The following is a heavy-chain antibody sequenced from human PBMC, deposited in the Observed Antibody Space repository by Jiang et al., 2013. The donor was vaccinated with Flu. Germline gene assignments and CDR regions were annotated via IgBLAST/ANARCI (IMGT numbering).Heavy chain of an antibody. Sequence: SQTLSLTCAISGDSVSSNGVAWNWIRQSPSRGLEWLGRTYYRSKWYNDYAVSVKSRIIIDPDTSKNQFSLQLNSVTPEDTAVYYCTRGRMSAFDIAVAGDFDYWGQGTLVTVSS. CDR2: TYYRSKWYN. J-gene: IGHJ4*02. V-gene: IGHV6-1*01. CDR1: GDSVSSNGVA. CDR3: TRGRMSAFDIAVAGDFDY. D-gene: IGHD6-19*01.